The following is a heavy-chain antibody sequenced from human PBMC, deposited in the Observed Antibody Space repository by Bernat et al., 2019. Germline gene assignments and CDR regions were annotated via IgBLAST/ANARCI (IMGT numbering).Heavy chain of an antibody. CDR3: AKVAWADRSGCLEP. CDR2: ISDSRGST. J-gene: IGHJ5*02. Sequence: DVQLLEAGGGLVQPGGSRRLSCAASGFSFSSYAMNWVRLAPGKGLEGVAAISDSRGSTYYADSVKGRFTISRDNSKNTLYLQMNSLRAADTAVYYCAKVAWADRSGCLEPWGPGALVTFSS. CDR1: GFSFSSYA. V-gene: IGHV3-23*01. D-gene: IGHD3-22*01.